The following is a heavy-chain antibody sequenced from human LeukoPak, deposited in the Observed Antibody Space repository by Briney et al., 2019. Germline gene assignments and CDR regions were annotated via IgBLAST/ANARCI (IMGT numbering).Heavy chain of an antibody. CDR3: ARTVTTLSSYYYYYMDV. J-gene: IGHJ6*03. D-gene: IGHD4-11*01. CDR2: IYHSGST. Sequence: PSETLSLTCTVSGYSISSGYYWGWIRQPPGKGLEWIGSIYHSGSTYYNPSLKSRVTISVDTSKNQFSLKLSSVTAADTAVYYCARTVTTLSSYYYYYMDVWGKGTTVTVSS. V-gene: IGHV4-38-2*02. CDR1: GYSISSGYY.